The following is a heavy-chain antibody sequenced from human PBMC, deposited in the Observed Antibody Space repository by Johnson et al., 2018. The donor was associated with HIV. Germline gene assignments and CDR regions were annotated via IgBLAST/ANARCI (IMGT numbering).Heavy chain of an antibody. Sequence: VQLVESGGGLVQPGGSLRLSCAASGFTVSRNYMSWVRQAPGKGLEWVSVIYSGGSIYSVDSLKGRFTISRDNSKNTLYLQMNSLRAEDTAVYYCARDLGGTRGNAFDIWGQGTMVTVSS. J-gene: IGHJ3*02. V-gene: IGHV3-66*01. CDR2: IYSGGSI. CDR1: GFTVSRNY. D-gene: IGHD1-1*01. CDR3: ARDLGGTRGNAFDI.